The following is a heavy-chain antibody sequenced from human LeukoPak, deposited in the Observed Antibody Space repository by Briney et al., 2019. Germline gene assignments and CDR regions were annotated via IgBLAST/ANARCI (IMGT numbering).Heavy chain of an antibody. CDR1: GFTFSSYG. CDR3: AKEGIGTVTTPFDY. Sequence: PGGSLRLSCAASGFTFSSYGMHWVRQAPGKGLEWVAFIRYDGSNKYYADSVKGRFTISRDNSKNTLYLQMNSLRAEDTAVYYCAKEGIGTVTTPFDYWGQGTLVTVSS. D-gene: IGHD4-11*01. V-gene: IGHV3-30*02. J-gene: IGHJ4*02. CDR2: IRYDGSNK.